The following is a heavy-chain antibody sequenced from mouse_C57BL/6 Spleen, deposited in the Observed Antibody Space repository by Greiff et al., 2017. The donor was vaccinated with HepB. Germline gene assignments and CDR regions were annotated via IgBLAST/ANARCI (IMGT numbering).Heavy chain of an antibody. CDR3: VQGGYGSSYVFAY. J-gene: IGHJ3*01. D-gene: IGHD1-1*01. CDR1: GYSITSGYY. Sequence: EVKLQESGPGLVKPSQSLSLTCSVTGYSITSGYYWNWIRQFPGNKLEWMGYISYDGSNNYNPSLKNRISITRDTSKNQFFLKLNSVTTEDTATYYCVQGGYGSSYVFAYWGQGTLVTVSA. CDR2: ISYDGSN. V-gene: IGHV3-6*01.